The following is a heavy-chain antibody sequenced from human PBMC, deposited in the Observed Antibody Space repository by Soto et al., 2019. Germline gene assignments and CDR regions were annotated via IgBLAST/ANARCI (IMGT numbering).Heavy chain of an antibody. V-gene: IGHV4-34*01. CDR3: ARDLYYGGNLPRLYRMDV. J-gene: IGHJ6*02. CDR1: GGSISRYY. D-gene: IGHD4-17*01. Sequence: TSETLSLTCTVSGGSISRYYWSWIRQPAGKGLEWIGEINHSGSTNYNPSLKSRVTISVDTSKNQFSLKLSSVTAADTAVYYCARDLYYGGNLPRLYRMDVWGQGTTVTVSS. CDR2: INHSGST.